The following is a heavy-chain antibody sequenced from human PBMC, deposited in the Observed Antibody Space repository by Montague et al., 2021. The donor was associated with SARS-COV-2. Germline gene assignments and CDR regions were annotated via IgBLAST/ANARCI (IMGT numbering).Heavy chain of an antibody. D-gene: IGHD3-3*01. CDR1: GGSFGDDH. CDR3: AREHWENYYDFWSGTNLASDYPYYGMDV. Sequence: SETLSLTCAVYGGSFGDDHWSWIRQPPGKGLEWIGNIFQSGTTYYNPSLERRSTMSVDTSKNQFSLKLRSVTAADTAVYYCAREHWENYYDFWSGTNLASDYPYYGMDVWGQGTTVTVSS. CDR2: IFQSGTT. J-gene: IGHJ6*02. V-gene: IGHV4-34*10.